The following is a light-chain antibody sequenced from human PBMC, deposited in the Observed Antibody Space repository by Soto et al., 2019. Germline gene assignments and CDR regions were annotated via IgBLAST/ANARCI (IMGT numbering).Light chain of an antibody. CDR2: DAS. Sequence: EIVLTQSPATLSLSAGERATLSCRASQSVSSYLAWYQQKPGQAPRLLIYDASNRATGIPARFSGSGSGTDFTLSISSLDPEDFAVYYCQQRSTWPLTFGGGTKVEIK. CDR3: QQRSTWPLT. CDR1: QSVSSY. J-gene: IGKJ4*01. V-gene: IGKV3-11*01.